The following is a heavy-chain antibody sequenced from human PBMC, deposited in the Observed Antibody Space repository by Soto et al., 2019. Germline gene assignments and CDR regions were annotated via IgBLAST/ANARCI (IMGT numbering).Heavy chain of an antibody. CDR2: VSGGGYNT. V-gene: IGHV3-23*01. CDR1: GFTFSSYA. CDR3: AKDPHS. Sequence: EVHLLESGGGLVQPGGSLRLSCTASGFTFSSYAMSWVRQAPGKGLEWVSGVSGGGYNTYYADSVEGRFTISRDNSKNTLYLQMNSLRAEDTAVYYCAKDPHSWGQGTLVTVSS. J-gene: IGHJ4*02.